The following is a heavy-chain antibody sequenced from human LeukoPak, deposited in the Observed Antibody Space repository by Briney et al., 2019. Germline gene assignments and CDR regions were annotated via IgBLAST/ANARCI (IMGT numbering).Heavy chain of an antibody. CDR1: GYTFTGYY. D-gene: IGHD3-3*01. CDR3: AGSSDVLRFLEWLSEYYYYDGMDV. J-gene: IGHJ6*02. V-gene: IGHV1-2*02. Sequence: GASVKVSCKASGYTFTGYYMHWVRQAPGQGLERMGWINPNSGGTNYAQKFRGRVTMTRDTSISTAYMELSRLRSDDTAVYYCAGSSDVLRFLEWLSEYYYYDGMDVWGQGTTVTVSS. CDR2: INPNSGGT.